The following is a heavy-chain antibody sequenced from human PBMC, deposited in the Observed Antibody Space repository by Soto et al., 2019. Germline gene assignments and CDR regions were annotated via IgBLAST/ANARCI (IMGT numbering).Heavy chain of an antibody. CDR1: GFTFSSYG. D-gene: IGHD2-2*01. CDR3: AKVEIEGSSPLDY. J-gene: IGHJ4*02. V-gene: IGHV3-30*18. CDR2: ISYDGSNK. Sequence: GGSLRLSCAASGFTFSSYGMHWVRQAPGKGLEWVAVISYDGSNKYYADSVKGRFTISRDNSKNTLYLQMNSLRAEDTAVYYCAKVEIEGSSPLDYWGQGTLVTVSS.